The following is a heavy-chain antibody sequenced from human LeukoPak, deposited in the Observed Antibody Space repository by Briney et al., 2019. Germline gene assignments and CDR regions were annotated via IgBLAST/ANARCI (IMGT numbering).Heavy chain of an antibody. Sequence: ASVKVSCKASGYTFTSYDINWVRQAPGQGLEWMGRINPNSGGTNYAQKFQGRVTMTRDTSISTAYMELSSLRSDDTAVYYCARDPGIGVAGTDFQHWGQGTLVTVSS. D-gene: IGHD6-19*01. V-gene: IGHV1-2*06. CDR2: INPNSGGT. CDR3: ARDPGIGVAGTDFQH. J-gene: IGHJ1*01. CDR1: GYTFTSYD.